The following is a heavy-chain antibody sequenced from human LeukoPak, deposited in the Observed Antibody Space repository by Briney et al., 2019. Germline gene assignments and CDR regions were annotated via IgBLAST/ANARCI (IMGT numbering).Heavy chain of an antibody. CDR3: ARQRSYNWYSDL. D-gene: IGHD3-10*01. Sequence: SETLSLTCTVSGGPISSDEYYWSWIRQHPGKGLEWIGYIHYSGSTYYNPSLKSRLARSVDTSKNQFSLKLSSVTAADTAVYYCARQRSYNWYSDLWGRGTLVTVSS. CDR1: GGPISSDEYY. CDR2: IHYSGST. V-gene: IGHV4-31*03. J-gene: IGHJ2*01.